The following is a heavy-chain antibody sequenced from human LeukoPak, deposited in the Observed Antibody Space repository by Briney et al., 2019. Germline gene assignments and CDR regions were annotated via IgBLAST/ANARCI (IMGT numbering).Heavy chain of an antibody. CDR3: ARDGEYQLLYNWFDP. CDR2: IYTSGST. Sequence: SETLSLTCTVSGGSIRSYYWTWIRQPPGRGLEWIGRIYTSGSTNYNPSLKSRVTMSVDTSKNQFSLKLSSVTAADMAVYYCARDGEYQLLYNWFDPWGQGTLVTVSS. CDR1: GGSIRSYY. J-gene: IGHJ5*02. D-gene: IGHD2-2*01. V-gene: IGHV4-4*07.